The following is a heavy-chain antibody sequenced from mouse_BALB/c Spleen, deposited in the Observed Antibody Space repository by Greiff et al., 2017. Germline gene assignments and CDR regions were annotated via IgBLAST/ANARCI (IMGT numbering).Heavy chain of an antibody. V-gene: IGHV5-17*02. CDR2: ISSGSSTI. CDR1: GFTFSSFG. J-gene: IGHJ3*01. D-gene: IGHD4-1*01. Sequence: DVKLVESGGGLVQPGGSRKLSCAASGFTFSSFGMHWVRQAPEKGLEWVAYISSGSSTIYYADTVKGRFTISRDNPKNTLFLQMTSLRSEDTAMYYCAKEDWDSAWFAYWGQGTLVTVSA. CDR3: AKEDWDSAWFAY.